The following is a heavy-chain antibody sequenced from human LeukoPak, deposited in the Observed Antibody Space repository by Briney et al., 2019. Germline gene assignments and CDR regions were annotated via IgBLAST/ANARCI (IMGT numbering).Heavy chain of an antibody. V-gene: IGHV3-66*01. J-gene: IGHJ3*02. D-gene: IGHD4-17*01. CDR3: ARDRDYAYAFDI. CDR2: IYSGGST. CDR1: GFTVSSNY. Sequence: PGGPLRLSCAASGFTVSSNYMSWVRQAPGKGLEWVSVIYSGGSTYYADSVKGRFTISRDNSKNTLYLQMNSLRAEDTAVYYCARDRDYAYAFDIWGQGTMVTVSS.